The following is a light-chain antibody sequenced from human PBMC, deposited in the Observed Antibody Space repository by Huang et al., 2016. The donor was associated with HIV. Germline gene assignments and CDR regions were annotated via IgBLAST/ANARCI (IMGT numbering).Light chain of an antibody. CDR1: QSFSHN. CDR3: QQYNKWPRGT. J-gene: IGKJ1*01. V-gene: IGKV3-15*01. Sequence: EIVMTQSPATLSVSPGERATLSCRATQSFSHNLAWYQQKPGQAPRLRIYGASTRATGVPDRFSGSGSGTEFTLTISSLQSEDFAVYYCQQYNKWPRGTFGQGTRVEVK. CDR2: GAS.